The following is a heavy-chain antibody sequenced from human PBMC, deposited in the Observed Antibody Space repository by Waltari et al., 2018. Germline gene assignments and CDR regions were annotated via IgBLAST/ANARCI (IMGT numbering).Heavy chain of an antibody. J-gene: IGHJ6*02. Sequence: QVQLQESGPGLVKPSETLSLTCAVSGYSISSGYYWGWIRQPPGKGLEWIGSIYHSGSTYYNPALKSRGTISVDTSKNQFSLKLSSVTAADTAVYYCARDRVYCSGGSCYKPRYYYGMDVWGQGTTVTVSS. D-gene: IGHD2-15*01. CDR3: ARDRVYCSGGSCYKPRYYYGMDV. CDR1: GYSISSGYY. CDR2: IYHSGST. V-gene: IGHV4-38-2*02.